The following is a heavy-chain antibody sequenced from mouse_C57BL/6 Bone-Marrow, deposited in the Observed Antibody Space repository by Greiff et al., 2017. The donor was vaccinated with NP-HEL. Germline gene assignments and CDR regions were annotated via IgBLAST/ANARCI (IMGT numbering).Heavy chain of an antibody. D-gene: IGHD2-4*01. V-gene: IGHV5-17*01. CDR2: ISSGSSTI. CDR1: GFTFSDYG. J-gene: IGHJ3*01. Sequence: DVMLVESGGGLVKPGGSLKLSCAASGFTFSDYGMHWVRQAPEKGLEWVAYISSGSSTIYYADTVKGRFTISRDNAKNTLFLQMTSLRSEDTAMYYCARGYDYDGFAYWGQGTLVTVSA. CDR3: ARGYDYDGFAY.